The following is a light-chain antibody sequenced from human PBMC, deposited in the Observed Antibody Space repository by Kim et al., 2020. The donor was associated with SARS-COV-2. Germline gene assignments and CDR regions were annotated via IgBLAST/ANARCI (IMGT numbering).Light chain of an antibody. J-gene: IGLJ2*01. CDR1: SSNIGINT. Sequence: QSALIQPPSASGTPGQRVTISCSGSSSNIGINTVNWYQQLPGTAPKLLIYTNNQRPSGVPDRFSGSKSGTSASLAISGLQSEDEADYYCAVWDDSLNGRLFGGGTQLTVL. CDR3: AVWDDSLNGRL. CDR2: TNN. V-gene: IGLV1-44*01.